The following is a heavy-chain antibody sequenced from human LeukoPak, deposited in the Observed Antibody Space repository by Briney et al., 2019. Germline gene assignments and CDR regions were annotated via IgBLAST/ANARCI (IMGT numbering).Heavy chain of an antibody. D-gene: IGHD7-27*01. Sequence: SETLSLTCTVSGGSISSGSYYWSWPRQPAGKGLEWIGRIYTSGSTNYNPSLKSRVTITVDTSKNQFSLKLSSVTAADTAVYYCARDFHLGLDYWGQGTLVTVSS. CDR3: ARDFHLGLDY. V-gene: IGHV4-61*02. CDR1: GGSISSGSYY. J-gene: IGHJ4*02. CDR2: IYTSGST.